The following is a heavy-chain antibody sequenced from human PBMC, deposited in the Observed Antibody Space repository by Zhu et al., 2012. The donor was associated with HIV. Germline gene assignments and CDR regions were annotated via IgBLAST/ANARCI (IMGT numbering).Heavy chain of an antibody. Sequence: EVQLVESGGVVVQPGGSLRLSCAASRFTFDDYAMHWVRQAPGKGLEWVSLISWDGGNTYYADSVKGRFTISRDNSKNSLYLQMNSLRAEDTALYYCAKDIYTHYYYGMDVWGQGTTVTVSS. J-gene: IGHJ6*02. D-gene: IGHD2-2*02. CDR3: AKDIYTHYYYGMDV. CDR1: RFTFDDYA. V-gene: IGHV3-43D*04. CDR2: ISWDGGNT.